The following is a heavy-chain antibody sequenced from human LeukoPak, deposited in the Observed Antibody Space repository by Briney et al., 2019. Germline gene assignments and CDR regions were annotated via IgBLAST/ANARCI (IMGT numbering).Heavy chain of an antibody. Sequence: TSTETLSLTCTVSGGSISSTSYYWGWIRQPPGKGLEWIWTFKYSGSTYYNPSLKSRVTISVDTSKNQISLNLRSVTAADTAVYYCARATNYCSDGSCYPNRFDYWGQGTLVTVSS. CDR2: FKYSGST. CDR1: GGSISSTSYY. CDR3: ARATNYCSDGSCYPNRFDY. J-gene: IGHJ4*02. V-gene: IGHV4-39*07. D-gene: IGHD2-15*01.